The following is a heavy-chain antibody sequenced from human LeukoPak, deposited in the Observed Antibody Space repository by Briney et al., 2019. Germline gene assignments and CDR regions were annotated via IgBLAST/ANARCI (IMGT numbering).Heavy chain of an antibody. D-gene: IGHD3-16*01. CDR3: ARGRGGGKPTFGGGIRSSFFDS. V-gene: IGHV4-59*13. CDR1: GGSMNSYY. J-gene: IGHJ4*02. Sequence: NPSETLSLICTVSGGSMNSYYWTWIRQPPGKGLEYIGYIDFTGSANSRPSLENRVTISADTSRSQSSLTMTSVTAADTAVYYCARGRGGGKPTFGGGIRSSFFDSWGQGTLVVVSS. CDR2: IDFTGSA.